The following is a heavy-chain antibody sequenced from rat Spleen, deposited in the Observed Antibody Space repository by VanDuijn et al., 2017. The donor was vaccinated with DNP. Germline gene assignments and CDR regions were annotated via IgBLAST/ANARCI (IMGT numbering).Heavy chain of an antibody. CDR2: ISYDGSDT. Sequence: EVQLVESGGGLVQPGRSMKLSCAVSGITFSDHNMAWVRQAPKKGLEWVATISYDGSDTYYRDSVKGRFTMSRDNAKSTLYLQINNLRSEDTATYYCTRVNYGGYYYVMDAWGQGASVTVSS. CDR1: GITFSDHN. J-gene: IGHJ4*01. D-gene: IGHD1-11*01. V-gene: IGHV5-7*01. CDR3: TRVNYGGYYYVMDA.